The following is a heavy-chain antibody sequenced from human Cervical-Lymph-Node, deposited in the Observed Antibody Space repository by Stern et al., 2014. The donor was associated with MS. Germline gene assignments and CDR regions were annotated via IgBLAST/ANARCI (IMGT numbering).Heavy chain of an antibody. CDR2: VDPKDGAT. CDR3: TGRNFGP. V-gene: IGHV1-69-2*01. CDR1: GYTFIDYY. Sequence: EVKLVESGAEVKKPGATVNLSCKVSGYTFIDYYLHWVRQAPGQCLEWMGLVDPKDGATKDAEKFQGRCTITADTSIDTAYMDLSGLRSEDTAVYYCTGRNFGPWGQGTLVSVSS. J-gene: IGHJ5*02.